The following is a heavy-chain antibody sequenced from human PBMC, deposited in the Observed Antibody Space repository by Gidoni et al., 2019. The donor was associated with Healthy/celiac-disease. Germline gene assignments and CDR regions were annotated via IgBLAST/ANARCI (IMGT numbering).Heavy chain of an antibody. CDR1: GFTFSSYG. CDR2: IWYDGSNK. CDR3: ARARGWYGNFDY. D-gene: IGHD6-19*01. Sequence: QVQLVESGGGVVQPGRSLRLSCAASGFTFSSYGMHWVRQAPGKGLEWVAVIWYDGSNKYYADSVKGRFTISRDNSKNTLYLQMNSLRAEDTAVYYCARARGWYGNFDYWGQGTLVTVSS. J-gene: IGHJ4*02. V-gene: IGHV3-33*01.